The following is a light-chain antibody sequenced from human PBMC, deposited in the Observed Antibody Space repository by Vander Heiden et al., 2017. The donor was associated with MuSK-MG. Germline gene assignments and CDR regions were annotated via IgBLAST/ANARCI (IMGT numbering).Light chain of an antibody. CDR1: QSVSSY. CDR3: QQLCNWHLNT. CDR2: DAS. Sequence: EIVLTQSPATLSLSPGERATLSCRASQSVSSYLAWYQQKPGQAPRLLIYDASNRDTGIPARFSGSGYGTDFTLTISSREPEDFAVYYCQQLCNWHLNTFGGGTKVEIK. J-gene: IGKJ4*01. V-gene: IGKV3-11*01.